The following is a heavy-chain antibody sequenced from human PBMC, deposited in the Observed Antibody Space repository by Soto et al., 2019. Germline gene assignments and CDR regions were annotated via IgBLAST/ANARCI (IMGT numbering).Heavy chain of an antibody. CDR3: SRGAYYDSSGLVVDI. CDR1: GSTFSDTW. V-gene: IGHV5-51*01. Sequence: PGESLNISCKASGSTFSDTWIAWVRQLPGKGLEWMDIIYPADSDIRYSQSFQGHVTISAEKSTSAAYLHWSALKASDTAIYYCSRGAYYDSSGLVVDIWGQGISVTVSS. D-gene: IGHD3-22*01. CDR2: IYPADSDI. J-gene: IGHJ3*02.